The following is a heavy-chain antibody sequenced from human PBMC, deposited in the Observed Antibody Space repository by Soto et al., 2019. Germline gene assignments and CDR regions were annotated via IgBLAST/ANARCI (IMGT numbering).Heavy chain of an antibody. V-gene: IGHV4-59*01. CDR3: ARDDHLEGLHY. J-gene: IGHJ4*02. CDR1: GGSISSYH. CDR2: IYYSGST. Sequence: SETLSLTCTVSGGSISSYHWSWIRQPPGKGLEWIGYIYYSGSTNYNPSLKSRVTISVDTSKNQFSLKLSSVTAADTAVYYCARDDHLEGLHYWGQGTLVTVSS.